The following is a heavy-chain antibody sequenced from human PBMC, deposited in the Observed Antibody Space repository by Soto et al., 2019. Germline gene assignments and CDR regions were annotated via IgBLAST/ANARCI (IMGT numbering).Heavy chain of an antibody. CDR2: LRDDANDA. Sequence: QVQLVESGGGVVQPGTSLRLSCAASGFTFSNYGMHWVRQAPGKGLEWVAVLRDDANDAYYADSVKGRFTISRDNSKNSLYLQMRSLRAEDTAVYYCARPYNSNSNWYDPWRQGTLLTVSS. CDR3: ARPYNSNSNWYDP. D-gene: IGHD6-19*01. V-gene: IGHV3-33*01. J-gene: IGHJ5*02. CDR1: GFTFSNYG.